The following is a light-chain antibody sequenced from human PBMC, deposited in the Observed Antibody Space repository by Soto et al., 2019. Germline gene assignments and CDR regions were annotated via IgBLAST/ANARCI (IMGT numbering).Light chain of an antibody. V-gene: IGKV1-8*01. CDR2: AAS. CDR3: QQYYSYPRT. J-gene: IGKJ1*01. CDR1: QGISSY. Sequence: AIRMTQSPSSLSASTGDRVTITCRASQGISSYLAWYQQKPGKAPKLLIYAASTLQSGVPSRFSGSGSGTDFTLTISCLQSEDFATYYCQQYYSYPRTIGQGTQVEIK.